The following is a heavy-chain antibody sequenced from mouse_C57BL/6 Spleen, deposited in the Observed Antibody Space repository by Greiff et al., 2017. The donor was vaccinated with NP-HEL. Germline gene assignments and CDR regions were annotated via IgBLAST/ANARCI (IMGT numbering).Heavy chain of an antibody. V-gene: IGHV5-6*01. CDR3: ARQAGGFDY. CDR1: GFTFSSYG. J-gene: IGHJ2*01. CDR2: ISSGGSYT. D-gene: IGHD4-1*01. Sequence: EVQLVESGGDLVKPGGSLKLSCAASGFTFSSYGMSWVRQTPDKRLEWVATISSGGSYTYYPDSVKGRFPPSRHNAKITLYLKMSSMKSEETAMYYCARQAGGFDYWGQGTTLTVSS.